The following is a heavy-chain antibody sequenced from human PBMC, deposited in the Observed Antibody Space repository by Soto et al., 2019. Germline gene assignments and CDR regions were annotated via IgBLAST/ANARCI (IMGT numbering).Heavy chain of an antibody. CDR2: INHSGST. Sequence: LSLTCAVYGGSFSGYYWSWIRQPPGKGLEWIGEINHSGSTNYNPSLKSRVTISVDTSKNQFSLKLSSVTAADTAVYYCARRDGYNYGYYFDYWGQGTLVTVSS. CDR1: GGSFSGYY. V-gene: IGHV4-34*01. CDR3: ARRDGYNYGYYFDY. D-gene: IGHD1-1*01. J-gene: IGHJ4*02.